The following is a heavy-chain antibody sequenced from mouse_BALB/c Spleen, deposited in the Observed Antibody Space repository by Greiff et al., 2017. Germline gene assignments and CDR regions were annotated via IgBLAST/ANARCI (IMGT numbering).Heavy chain of an antibody. D-gene: IGHD2-3*01. Sequence: VQLKESGPGLVAPSQSLSITCTVSGFSLTGYGVNWVRQPPGKGLEWLGMIWGDGSTDYNSALKSRLSISKDNSKSQVFLKMNSLQTDDTARYYCSRAHYDAVRGGYAMDYWGQGTSVTVSS. CDR3: SRAHYDAVRGGYAMDY. J-gene: IGHJ4*01. CDR1: GFSLTGYG. CDR2: IWGDGST. V-gene: IGHV2-6-7*01.